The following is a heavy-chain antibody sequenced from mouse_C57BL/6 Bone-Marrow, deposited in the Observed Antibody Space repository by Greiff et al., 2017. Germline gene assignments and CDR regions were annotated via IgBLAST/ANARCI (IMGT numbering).Heavy chain of an antibody. CDR1: GYTFTSYW. D-gene: IGHD1-1*01. CDR2: IYPGSGST. V-gene: IGHV1-55*01. J-gene: IGHJ1*03. Sequence: QVQLKESGAELVKPGASVKMSCKASGYTFTSYWITWVKQRPGQGLEWIGDIYPGSGSTNYNEKFKSKATMTVDTSSSTAYMRLSSLTSEDSAVYYCAIYYYGIYWYFDVWGTGTTVTVSS. CDR3: AIYYYGIYWYFDV.